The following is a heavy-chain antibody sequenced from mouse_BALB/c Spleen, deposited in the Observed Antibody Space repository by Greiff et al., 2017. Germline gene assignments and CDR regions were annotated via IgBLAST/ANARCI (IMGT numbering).Heavy chain of an antibody. CDR2: IWSGGST. V-gene: IGHV2-2*02. CDR1: GFSLTSYG. J-gene: IGHJ4*01. Sequence: VKLQESGPGLVQPSQSLPITCTVSGFSLTSYGVHWVRQSPGKGLEWLGVIWSGGSTDYNAAFISRLSISKDNSKSQVFFKMNSLQANDTAIYYCARSRSYYAMDYWGQGTSVTVSS. CDR3: ARSRSYYAMDY.